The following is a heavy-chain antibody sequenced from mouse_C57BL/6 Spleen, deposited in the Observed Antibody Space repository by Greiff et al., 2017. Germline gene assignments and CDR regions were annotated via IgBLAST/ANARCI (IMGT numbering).Heavy chain of an antibody. Sequence: EVKVEESGGGLVQPGGSLSLSCAASGFTFPDYYMSWVRQPPGKALEWLGFIRNKANGYTTEYSASVKGRFTISRDNSQSILYIQMNALRAEDSATYYCARSLYGNYDWYFDVWGTGTTVTVSS. CDR1: GFTFPDYY. CDR3: ARSLYGNYDWYFDV. V-gene: IGHV7-3*01. D-gene: IGHD2-1*01. J-gene: IGHJ1*03. CDR2: IRNKANGYTT.